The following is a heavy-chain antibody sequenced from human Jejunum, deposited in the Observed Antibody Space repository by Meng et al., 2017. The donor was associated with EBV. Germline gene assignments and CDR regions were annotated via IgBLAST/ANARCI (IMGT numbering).Heavy chain of an antibody. J-gene: IGHJ5*02. D-gene: IGHD3-10*01. CDR1: GGSFSDYY. CDR2: INHGGGA. V-gene: IGHV4-34*01. CDR3: ARLGGYASGTYYPIDP. Sequence: VQVQQWGAGLLKPSETLSLPCAVYGGSFSDYYWTWIRQPPGKGLEWIGEINHGGGAIYNPSLKSRVTISVDTSKNQFSLKLSSVTAADTAVYYCARLGGYASGTYYPIDPWGQGTLVTVSS.